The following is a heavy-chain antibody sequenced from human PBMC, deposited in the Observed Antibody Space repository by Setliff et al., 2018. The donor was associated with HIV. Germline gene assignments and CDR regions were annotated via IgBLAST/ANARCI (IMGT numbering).Heavy chain of an antibody. CDR2: INYRGNT. CDR3: ARHAPRNHDLAGVFYPYYMDV. Sequence: SETLSLTCTVSGGSISTSRYYWGWIRQPPGKGLEWIGSINYRGNTYYNPSLKSRAAISVDTSKTQFSLKLSSVTAADTAVYYCARHAPRNHDLAGVFYPYYMDVWGKGTTVTVSS. J-gene: IGHJ6*03. D-gene: IGHD1-1*01. CDR1: GGSISTSRYY. V-gene: IGHV4-39*01.